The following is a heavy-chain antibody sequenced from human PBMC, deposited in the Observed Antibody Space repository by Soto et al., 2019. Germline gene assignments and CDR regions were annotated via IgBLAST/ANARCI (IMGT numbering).Heavy chain of an antibody. Sequence: ASVKVSCKASGYTFTGYDINWVRQATGQGLEWMGWMNPNSGNTGYAQKFQGRVTMTRNTSISTAYMELSSLRSEDTAVYYCARGEGGGSLTYYYYYMDVWGKGTTVTVSS. CDR3: ARGEGGGSLTYYYYYMDV. CDR2: MNPNSGNT. J-gene: IGHJ6*03. V-gene: IGHV1-8*01. CDR1: GYTFTGYD. D-gene: IGHD2-15*01.